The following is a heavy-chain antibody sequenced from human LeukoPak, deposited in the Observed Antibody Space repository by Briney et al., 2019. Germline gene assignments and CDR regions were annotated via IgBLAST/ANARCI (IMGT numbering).Heavy chain of an antibody. J-gene: IGHJ4*02. V-gene: IGHV4-39*02. CDR3: ARDLHFRVYDSSIYYPY. CDR1: GGSISSSSYY. Sequence: PSETLSLTCTVSGGSISSSSYYWGWIRQPPGKGLEWTGSTYYSGSTYYNPSLKSRVTISVDTSKNQFSLKLSSVTAADTAVYYCARDLHFRVYDSSIYYPYWGQGTLVTVSS. D-gene: IGHD3-22*01. CDR2: TYYSGST.